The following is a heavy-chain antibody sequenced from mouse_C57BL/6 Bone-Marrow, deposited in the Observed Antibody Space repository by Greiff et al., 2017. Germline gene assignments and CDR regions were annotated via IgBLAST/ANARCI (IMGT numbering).Heavy chain of an antibody. V-gene: IGHV1-26*01. CDR3: ARAYYYGSSYDYYAMDY. D-gene: IGHD1-1*01. J-gene: IGHJ4*01. Sequence: EVQLQQSGPELVKPGASVKISCKASGYTFTDYYMNWVKQSHGKSLEWIGDINPNNGGTSYNQKFKGKATLTVDKSSSTAYMELRSLTSEDSAVYYCARAYYYGSSYDYYAMDYWGQGTSVTVSS. CDR1: GYTFTDYY. CDR2: INPNNGGT.